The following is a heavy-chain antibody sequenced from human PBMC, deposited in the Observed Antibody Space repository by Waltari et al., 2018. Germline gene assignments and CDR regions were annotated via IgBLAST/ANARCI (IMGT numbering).Heavy chain of an antibody. V-gene: IGHV4-59*01. Sequence: QVQLQESGPGLVKPSETLSLTCTVSGGSISSYYWSWIRQPPGKGLEWIGDIYSSGSTNYNPSLKSRVIISVDTSKNQFSLKVRSMTAADTAVYYCARDRGYQDYWGQGTLVTVSS. J-gene: IGHJ4*02. CDR1: GGSISSYY. D-gene: IGHD3-10*01. CDR3: ARDRGYQDY. CDR2: IYSSGST.